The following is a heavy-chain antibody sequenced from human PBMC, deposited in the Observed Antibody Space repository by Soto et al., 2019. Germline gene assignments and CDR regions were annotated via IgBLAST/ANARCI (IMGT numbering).Heavy chain of an antibody. CDR1: GFTFSNYA. J-gene: IGHJ4*02. Sequence: VQLLDSGGGLVQPGGSLRLSCAASGFTFSNYAMTWVRQGPGKGLEWVSGISGSGGRSYYADSVKGRFTISRDKSKSTLYLQMTSLRAEDTAVYYCAKAYFVWSSEQPYYFDYWGQGTLVTVSS. V-gene: IGHV3-23*01. CDR2: ISGSGGRS. D-gene: IGHD3-16*01. CDR3: AKAYFVWSSEQPYYFDY.